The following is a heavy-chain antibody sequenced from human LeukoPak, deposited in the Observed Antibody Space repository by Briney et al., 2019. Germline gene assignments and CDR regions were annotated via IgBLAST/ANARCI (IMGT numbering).Heavy chain of an antibody. CDR1: GFTFSSYW. CDR2: INSDGSST. CDR3: ARESFRSYFFDS. Sequence: GGSLRLSCAASGFTFSSYWMHWARQAPGKGLVWVSRINSDGSSTTYADSVKGRLTISRDNAKNTLYLQMNSLRAEDTAVYYCARESFRSYFFDSWGQGTLVTVSS. J-gene: IGHJ4*02. D-gene: IGHD1-26*01. V-gene: IGHV3-74*01.